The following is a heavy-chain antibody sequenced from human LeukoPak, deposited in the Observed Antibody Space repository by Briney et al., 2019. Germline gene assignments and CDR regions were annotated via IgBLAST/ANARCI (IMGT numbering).Heavy chain of an antibody. V-gene: IGHV1-69*02. CDR3: ASIAVAGRRNFDY. J-gene: IGHJ4*02. CDR2: IIPILGIA. Sequence: ASVKVSCKPCGGTFSSYTISWVRQAPGQGLEWMGRIIPILGIANYAQKFQGRVTITADKSTSTAYMELSSLRSEDTAVYYCASIAVAGRRNFDYWGQGTLVTVSS. CDR1: GGTFSSYT. D-gene: IGHD6-19*01.